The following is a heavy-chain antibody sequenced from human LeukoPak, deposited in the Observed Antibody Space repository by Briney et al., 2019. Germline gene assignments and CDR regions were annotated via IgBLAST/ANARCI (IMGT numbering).Heavy chain of an antibody. D-gene: IGHD3-9*01. CDR1: GFTFSSYG. V-gene: IGHV3-30*02. J-gene: IGHJ6*03. CDR3: AKGYDILTGYRLDYYYMDV. CDR2: IRYDGSNK. Sequence: GGFLRLSCAASGFTFSSYGMHWVRQAPGKGLEWVAFIRYDGSNKYYADSVKGRFTISRDNSKNTLYLQMNSLRAEDTAVYYCAKGYDILTGYRLDYYYMDVWGKGTTVTVSS.